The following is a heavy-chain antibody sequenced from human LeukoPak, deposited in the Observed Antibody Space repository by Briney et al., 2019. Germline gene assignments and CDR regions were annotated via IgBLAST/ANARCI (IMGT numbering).Heavy chain of an antibody. Sequence: SETLSLTCTVSGGSISSSSYYWGWIRQPPGKGLEWIGSIYYSGSTYYNPSLKSRVTISVDTSKNQFSLKLSSVTAADTAVYYCARDMKGSIGGYGMDVWGQATTVTVSS. CDR1: GGSISSSSYY. D-gene: IGHD3-10*01. J-gene: IGHJ6*02. V-gene: IGHV4-39*07. CDR2: IYYSGST. CDR3: ARDMKGSIGGYGMDV.